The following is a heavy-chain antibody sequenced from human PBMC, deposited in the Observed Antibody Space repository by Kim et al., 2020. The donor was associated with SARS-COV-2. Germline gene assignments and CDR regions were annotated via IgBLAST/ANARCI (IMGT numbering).Heavy chain of an antibody. V-gene: IGHV3-23*01. CDR1: GFTFSTSP. Sequence: GSLRLSCVASGFTFSTSPMGWVRQAPGEGLEWVSRISWDGTRTYYADSVKGRVTMSSDKSKNTVYLHMNSLRVEDTAVYYCAKGVTNSGFDYWGQGAQVTVSS. CDR2: ISWDGTRT. D-gene: IGHD4-17*01. J-gene: IGHJ4*02. CDR3: AKGVTNSGFDY.